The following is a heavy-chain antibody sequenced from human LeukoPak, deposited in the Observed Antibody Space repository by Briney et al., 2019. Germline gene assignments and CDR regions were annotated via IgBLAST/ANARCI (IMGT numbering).Heavy chain of an antibody. D-gene: IGHD2-2*01. CDR1: GFTFSSYG. V-gene: IGHV3-33*01. J-gene: IGHJ4*02. CDR3: ARGPISIVVVPAAMGIDFDY. CDR2: IWYDGSNK. Sequence: PGRSLRLSCAASGFTFSSYGMHWVRQAPGKGLEWVAVIWYDGSNKYYADSVKGRFTISRDNSKNTLYLQMNSLRAEDTAVYYCARGPISIVVVPAAMGIDFDYWGQGTLVTVSS.